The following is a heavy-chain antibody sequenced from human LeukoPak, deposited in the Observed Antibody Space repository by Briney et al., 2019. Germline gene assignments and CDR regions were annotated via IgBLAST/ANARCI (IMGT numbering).Heavy chain of an antibody. CDR2: ISWNSNTI. CDR1: GFTFDDYA. Sequence: GGSLRLSCAASGFTFDDYAMHWVRQGPGKGLEWVSGISWNSNTIAYADSVKGRFTISRDNAKNSLYLQMNSLRAEDTAVYYCARAGSSSWSYFDYWGQGTLVTVSS. J-gene: IGHJ4*02. V-gene: IGHV3-9*01. CDR3: ARAGSSSWSYFDY. D-gene: IGHD6-13*01.